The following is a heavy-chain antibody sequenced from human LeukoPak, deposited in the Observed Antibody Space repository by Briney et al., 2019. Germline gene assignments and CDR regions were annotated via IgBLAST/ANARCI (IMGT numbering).Heavy chain of an antibody. CDR1: GYSYTSYW. CDR3: ARSYYYDSIWFDP. V-gene: IGHV5-51*01. Sequence: GEALNIPCQGSGYSYTSYWLGWVRQMPGKGLEWMGIIYPGDSDTRYSPSFQGQVTISADKSISTAYLQWSSLKASDTAMYYCARSYYYDSIWFDPWGQGTLVTVSS. D-gene: IGHD3-22*01. CDR2: IYPGDSDT. J-gene: IGHJ5*02.